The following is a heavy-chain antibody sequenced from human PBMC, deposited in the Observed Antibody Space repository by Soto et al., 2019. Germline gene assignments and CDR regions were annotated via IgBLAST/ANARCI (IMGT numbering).Heavy chain of an antibody. D-gene: IGHD3-10*01. CDR2: INAGNGNT. V-gene: IGHV1-3*01. CDR3: ARDMLWFGELYPPHYYMDV. J-gene: IGHJ6*03. Sequence: AMHWVRQAPGQRLEWMGWINAGNGNTKYSQKFQGRVTITRDTSASTAYMELSSLRSEDTAVYYCARDMLWFGELYPPHYYMDVWGKGTTVTVSS. CDR1: A.